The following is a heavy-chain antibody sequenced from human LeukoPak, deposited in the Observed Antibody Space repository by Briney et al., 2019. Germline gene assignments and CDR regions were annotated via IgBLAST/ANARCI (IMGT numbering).Heavy chain of an antibody. D-gene: IGHD3-10*01. Sequence: GGSLSLSCEASGFPFSDYYMSWIRKAQGKGLEWVSYISSSGSTIYYADSVKGRFTISRDNSKNTLYLQMNSLRDEDTAIYYCTNSWFGEFYWGQGTLVTVSS. V-gene: IGHV3-11*01. CDR3: TNSWFGEFY. CDR2: ISSSGSTI. CDR1: GFPFSDYY. J-gene: IGHJ4*02.